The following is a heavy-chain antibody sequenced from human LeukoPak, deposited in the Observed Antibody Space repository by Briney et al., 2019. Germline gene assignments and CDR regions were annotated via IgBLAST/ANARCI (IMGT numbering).Heavy chain of an antibody. V-gene: IGHV4-4*07. CDR1: GGSISSYY. CDR3: ARHLWFRELFRNDHYYYGMDV. Sequence: SETLSLTCTVSGGSISSYYWSWIRQPAGKGLEWIGRIYTSGSTNYNPSLKSRVTMSVDTSKNQFSLKLSSVTAADTAVYYCARHLWFRELFRNDHYYYGMDVWGQGTTVTVSS. J-gene: IGHJ6*02. CDR2: IYTSGST. D-gene: IGHD3-10*01.